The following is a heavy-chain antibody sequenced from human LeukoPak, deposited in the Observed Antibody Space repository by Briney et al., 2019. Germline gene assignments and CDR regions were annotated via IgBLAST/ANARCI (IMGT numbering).Heavy chain of an antibody. J-gene: IGHJ6*02. CDR2: IRPDGSEE. D-gene: IGHD6-13*01. CDR1: GLTFSNYW. V-gene: IGHV3-7*03. CDR3: AKDIGLGAAAGKRPPFGYYYYGMDV. Sequence: GGSLRLSCAVSGLTFSNYWMSWVRQAPGKGLEWVANIRPDGSEEFYVDSVKGRFTVSRDNAKNSLYLQMNSLRAEDTALYYCAKDIGLGAAAGKRPPFGYYYYGMDVWGQGTTVTVSS.